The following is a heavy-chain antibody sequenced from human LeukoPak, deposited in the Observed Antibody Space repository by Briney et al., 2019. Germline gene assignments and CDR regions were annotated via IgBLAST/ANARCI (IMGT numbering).Heavy chain of an antibody. J-gene: IGHJ4*02. CDR3: ARARFGEFDDY. V-gene: IGHV3-7*01. CDR2: IKQDGSEK. Sequence: GGSLRLSCAASGFTFSSYWMSWVRQAPGKGLEWVANIKQDGSEKYYVDSVKGRFTISRDNAKNSLYLQMNSLRAEDTAAYYCARARFGEFDDYWGQGTLVTVSS. CDR1: GFTFSSYW. D-gene: IGHD3-10*01.